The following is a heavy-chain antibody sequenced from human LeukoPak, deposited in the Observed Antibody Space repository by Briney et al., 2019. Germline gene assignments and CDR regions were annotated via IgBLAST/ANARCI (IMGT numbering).Heavy chain of an antibody. J-gene: IGHJ4*02. CDR1: RFTFSSYW. CDR3: ARGEATYYDILTGYSFDY. D-gene: IGHD3-9*01. Sequence: GGSLRLSCAASRFTFSSYWMHWVRQAPGKGLVWVSRINSDGSSTSYADSVKGRFTISRDNAKNTLYLQMNSLRAEDTAVYYCARGEATYYDILTGYSFDYWGQGTLVTVSS. CDR2: INSDGSST. V-gene: IGHV3-74*01.